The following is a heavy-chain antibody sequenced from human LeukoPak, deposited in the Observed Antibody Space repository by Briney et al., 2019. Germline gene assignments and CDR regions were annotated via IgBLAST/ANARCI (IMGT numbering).Heavy chain of an antibody. CDR2: IYSGGST. Sequence: GGSLRLSCAASGFTVSSNYMSWVRQAPGKGLEWVSVIYSGGSTYYADSVKGRFTISRDNSKNTLYLQMNSLRAEDTAVYYCAMGTLDYGSGSPLDYWGQGTLVTVSS. V-gene: IGHV3-66*01. D-gene: IGHD3-10*01. J-gene: IGHJ4*02. CDR3: AMGTLDYGSGSPLDY. CDR1: GFTVSSNY.